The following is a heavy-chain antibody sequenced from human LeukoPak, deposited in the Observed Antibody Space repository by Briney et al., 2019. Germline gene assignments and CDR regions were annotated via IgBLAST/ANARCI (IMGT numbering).Heavy chain of an antibody. Sequence: GASVKVSCKASGYTFISYPMIWVRQATGQGLEWMGWIDTNTGNPSNAQGFTGRFVFSLDTSVSTTFLHINTLKADDTAVYYCARGGGARLRYPFDYWGQGTLVTVSS. CDR3: ARGGGARLRYPFDY. CDR2: IDTNTGNP. J-gene: IGHJ4*02. V-gene: IGHV7-4-1*02. CDR1: GYTFISYP. D-gene: IGHD3-16*01.